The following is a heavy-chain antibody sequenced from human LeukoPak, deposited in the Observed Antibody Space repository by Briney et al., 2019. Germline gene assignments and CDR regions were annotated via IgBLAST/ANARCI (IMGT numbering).Heavy chain of an antibody. CDR1: GGSISSGGYC. D-gene: IGHD3-3*01. Sequence: PSQTLSLTCAVSGGSISSGGYCWSWIRQPPGKGLEWIGYIYHSGSTYYNPSLKSRVTISVDRSKNQFSLKLSSVTAADTAVYYCARGGYYDFWSGYYPQYYFDYWGQGTQVTVSS. CDR2: IYHSGST. V-gene: IGHV4-30-2*01. CDR3: ARGGYYDFWSGYYPQYYFDY. J-gene: IGHJ4*02.